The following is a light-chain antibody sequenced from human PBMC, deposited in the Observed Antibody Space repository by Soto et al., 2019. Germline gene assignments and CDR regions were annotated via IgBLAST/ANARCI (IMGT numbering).Light chain of an antibody. CDR2: GDT. CDR1: SSNIGAGYD. CDR3: QSYDSSLSGPTFV. V-gene: IGLV1-40*01. Sequence: QSVLTQPTSVAGAAGQRVTISCTGSSSNIGAGYDVHWYQQLPGTAPNLLIYGDTNRPSEVPDRFSGSKSGTSASLAITGLQAEDEADYYCQSYDSSLSGPTFVFGTGTKLTVL. J-gene: IGLJ1*01.